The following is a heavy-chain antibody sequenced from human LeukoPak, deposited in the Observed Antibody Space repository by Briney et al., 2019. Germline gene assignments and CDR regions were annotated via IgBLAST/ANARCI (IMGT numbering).Heavy chain of an antibody. J-gene: IGHJ4*02. Sequence: GGSLRLSCAASGFTFSSYSMNWVRRAPGEGLEWVSSISSISSYIYYADSVKGRFTISRDNAKNSLYLQMNSLRAEDTAVYYCARARGGMSDYWGQGTLVTVSS. D-gene: IGHD3-16*01. CDR3: ARARGGMSDY. CDR2: ISSISSYI. V-gene: IGHV3-21*01. CDR1: GFTFSSYS.